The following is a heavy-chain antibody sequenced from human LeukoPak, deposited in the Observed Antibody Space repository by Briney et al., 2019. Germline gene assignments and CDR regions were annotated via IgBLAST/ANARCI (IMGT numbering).Heavy chain of an antibody. CDR3: ARDRRGDKYYYGSGSYYNEGLVD. D-gene: IGHD3-10*01. J-gene: IGHJ4*02. CDR1: GYTFTSYY. V-gene: IGHV1-46*01. CDR2: INPSGGST. Sequence: ASVKVSCKASGYTFTSYYMHWVRQAPGQGLEWMGIINPSGGSTSYAQKFQGRVTMTRDTSTSTVYMELSSLRSEDTAVYYCARDRRGDKYYYGSGSYYNEGLVDWGQGTLVTVSS.